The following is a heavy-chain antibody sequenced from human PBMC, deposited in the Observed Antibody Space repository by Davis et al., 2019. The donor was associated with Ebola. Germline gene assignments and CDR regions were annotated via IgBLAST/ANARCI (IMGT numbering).Heavy chain of an antibody. CDR3: ARVDSSGSIDY. CDR1: GYTFTSYA. Sequence: ASVKVSCKASGYTFTSYAMHWVRQAPGQRLEWMGWINAGNGNTKYSQKFQGRVTITADKSTSTAYMELSSLRSEDTAVYYCARVDSSGSIDYWGQGTLVTVSS. J-gene: IGHJ4*02. D-gene: IGHD6-19*01. CDR2: INAGNGNT. V-gene: IGHV1-3*01.